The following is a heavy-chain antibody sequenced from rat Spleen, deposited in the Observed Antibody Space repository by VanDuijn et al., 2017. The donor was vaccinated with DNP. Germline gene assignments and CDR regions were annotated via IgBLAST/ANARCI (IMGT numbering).Heavy chain of an antibody. CDR2: LWSDGDT. V-gene: IGHV2S18*01. CDR3: ARDDWEQDY. J-gene: IGHJ2*01. CDR1: GFSLTSYS. Sequence: QVQLKESGPGLVQSSETLSLTCTVSGFSLTSYSVHWVRQHSGESLEWMGRLWSDGDTSYNSAFTSRLSISRDTSKSQVFLKMNSLQTEDTATYYCARDDWEQDYWGQGVKVTVSS. D-gene: IGHD5-1*01.